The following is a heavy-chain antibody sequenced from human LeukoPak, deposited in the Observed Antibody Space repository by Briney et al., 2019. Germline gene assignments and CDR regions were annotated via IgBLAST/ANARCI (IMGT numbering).Heavy chain of an antibody. CDR1: GFTFDYYW. CDR3: ARWAGNYYGSSGYPRPFEY. J-gene: IGHJ4*02. CDR2: IKQDGSEK. Sequence: PGGSLRLSCAASGFTFDYYWMSWVRQAPGKGLEWVANIKQDGSEKYYVDSVKGRFTISRDNAKNSLYLQMNSLRAEDTAVYYCARWAGNYYGSSGYPRPFEYWGQGTLVTVSS. D-gene: IGHD3-22*01. V-gene: IGHV3-7*01.